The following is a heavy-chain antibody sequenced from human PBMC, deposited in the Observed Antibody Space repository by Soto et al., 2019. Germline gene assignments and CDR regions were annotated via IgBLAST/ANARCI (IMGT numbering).Heavy chain of an antibody. Sequence: QVQLQQWGAGLLKPSETLSLTCAVYGGSFSGYYWSWIRQPPGKGLEWIGEINHSGSTNYNPSLKGRGTITVDPSKNQFSLQLGSVTAADTAVYYCARWGSGWYYFDYWGPGTLVTVSS. J-gene: IGHJ4*02. CDR1: GGSFSGYY. D-gene: IGHD6-19*01. CDR2: INHSGST. CDR3: ARWGSGWYYFDY. V-gene: IGHV4-34*01.